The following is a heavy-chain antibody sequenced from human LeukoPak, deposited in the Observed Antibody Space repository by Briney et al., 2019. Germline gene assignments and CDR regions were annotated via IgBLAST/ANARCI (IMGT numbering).Heavy chain of an antibody. V-gene: IGHV3-30*18. J-gene: IGHJ6*02. CDR3: AKNTVVNYYYYGMDV. Sequence: GGSLRLSCAASGFTFSSYGMHWVRQAPGKGLEWVAVISYDGSNKYYADSVKGRFTISRDNSKNTLYLLMNSLRAEDTAVYYCAKNTVVNYYYYGMDVWGQGTTVTVSS. CDR2: ISYDGSNK. CDR1: GFTFSSYG. D-gene: IGHD4-23*01.